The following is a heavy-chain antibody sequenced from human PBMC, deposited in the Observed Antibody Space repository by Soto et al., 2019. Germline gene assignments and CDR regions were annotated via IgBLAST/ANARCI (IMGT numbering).Heavy chain of an antibody. CDR1: GGSISSGGYY. V-gene: IGHV4-31*03. Sequence: QVQLQESGPGLVKPSQTLSLTCTVSGGSISSGGYYWSWIRQHPGKGLEWIGYIYYSGSTYYNPSLKGRVTISVDPSKNQVSLKLGSVTAADTAVYYCARDPGGYWNWFDPWGQGTLVTVSS. D-gene: IGHD3-22*01. CDR3: ARDPGGYWNWFDP. J-gene: IGHJ5*02. CDR2: IYYSGST.